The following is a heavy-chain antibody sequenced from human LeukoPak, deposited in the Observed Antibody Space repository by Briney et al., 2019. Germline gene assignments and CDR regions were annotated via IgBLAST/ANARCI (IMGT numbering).Heavy chain of an antibody. Sequence: PSETLSLTCTVSGGSISSYSWSWIRQPPGKGLEWIGHIYYSGSTSYNPSLKSRVTISVDASKNQFSLKLSSVTAADTAVYYCARTRGDGHFDYWGQGTLVTVSS. CDR2: IYYSGST. CDR3: ARTRGDGHFDY. J-gene: IGHJ4*02. D-gene: IGHD5-24*01. CDR1: GGSISSYS. V-gene: IGHV4-59*01.